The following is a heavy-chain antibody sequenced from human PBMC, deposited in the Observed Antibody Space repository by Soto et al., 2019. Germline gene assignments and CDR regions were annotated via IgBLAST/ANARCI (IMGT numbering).Heavy chain of an antibody. J-gene: IGHJ4*02. CDR3: ARYCAGYCYRGFET. V-gene: IGHV3-23*01. Sequence: EVQLLESGGGLVQPGGSLRLSCAASGFTFNNYVMTWVRQTPGMGLDWVSLVTANSGVIYYADSVKGRFTVSRDNSKNTLYLQMNSLRAEDTALYYCARYCAGYCYRGFETWGQGTLVTVSS. CDR2: VTANSGVI. CDR1: GFTFNNYV. D-gene: IGHD2-21*02.